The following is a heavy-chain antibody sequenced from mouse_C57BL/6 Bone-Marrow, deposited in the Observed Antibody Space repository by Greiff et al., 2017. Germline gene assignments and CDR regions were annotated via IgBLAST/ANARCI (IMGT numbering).Heavy chain of an antibody. J-gene: IGHJ4*01. CDR2: IYPGDGDT. V-gene: IGHV1-80*01. CDR3: SRDGSSHYFAMDY. CDR1: GYAFSSYW. Sequence: QVQLQQSGAELVKPGASVKISCKASGYAFSSYWMNWVKQRPGKGLEWIGQIYPGDGDTNYNGKFTGKATLTADKSSSTAYMQLSSITSEDSAVYFCSRDGSSHYFAMDYGCQGTSVTVSS. D-gene: IGHD1-1*01.